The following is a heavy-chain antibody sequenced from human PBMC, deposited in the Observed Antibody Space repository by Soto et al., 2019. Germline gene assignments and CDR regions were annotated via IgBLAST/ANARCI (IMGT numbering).Heavy chain of an antibody. CDR3: ARHRHPRGTVGATSPLDP. J-gene: IGHJ5*02. D-gene: IGHD1-26*01. CDR1: GFSVSSNY. CDR2: HYSGGST. V-gene: IGHV3-53*01. Sequence: GGSLRLSCAISGFSVSSNYLSWVRQAPGKWLEWVSVHYSGGSTYYADSVQGRFTISRDKSNNTLYLQMRRVRAEDTAVYFCARHRHPRGTVGATSPLDPWGQGXQVTVYS.